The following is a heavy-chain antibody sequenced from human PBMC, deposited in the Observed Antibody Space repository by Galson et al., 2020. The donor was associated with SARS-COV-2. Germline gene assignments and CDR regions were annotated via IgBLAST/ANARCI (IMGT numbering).Heavy chain of an antibody. Sequence: GESLKISCAASGFTFSSYGMHWVRQAPGKGLEWVAVIWYDGSNKYYADSVKGRFTISRDNSKNTLYLQMNSLRAEDTAVYYCASVLTDYYGMDVWGQGTTVTVSS. CDR1: GFTFSSYG. V-gene: IGHV3-33*01. J-gene: IGHJ6*02. CDR2: IWYDGSNK. CDR3: ASVLTDYYGMDV.